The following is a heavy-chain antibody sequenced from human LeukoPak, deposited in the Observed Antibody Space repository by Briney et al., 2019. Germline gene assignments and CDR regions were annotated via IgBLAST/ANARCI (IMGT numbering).Heavy chain of an antibody. CDR2: ISSSSSTI. CDR3: TRITHGLIRFLEWLDYMDV. J-gene: IGHJ6*03. V-gene: IGHV3-48*01. Sequence: GGSLRLSCAASGFTFSSYSMDWVRQAPGKGLEWVSYISSSSSTIYYADSVKGRFTISRDDSKSIAYLQMNSLKTEDTAVYYCTRITHGLIRFLEWLDYMDVWGKGTTVTVSS. D-gene: IGHD3-3*01. CDR1: GFTFSSYS.